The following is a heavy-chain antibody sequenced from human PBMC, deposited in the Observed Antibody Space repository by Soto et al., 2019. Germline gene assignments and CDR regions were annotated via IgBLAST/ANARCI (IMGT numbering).Heavy chain of an antibody. D-gene: IGHD3-22*01. CDR3: ERSVDYYDSSGYYYPVDY. CDR2: IYNSGST. CDR1: GGSISSYY. V-gene: IGHV4-59*08. J-gene: IGHJ4*02. Sequence: PSETLSLTCTVSGGSISSYYWTWIRQPPGKGLEWIGFIYNSGSTHYNPSLRSRVTISVDTSKNQFSLKLSSVTAADTAGYYCERSVDYYDSSGYYYPVDYWGQGTLVTVSS.